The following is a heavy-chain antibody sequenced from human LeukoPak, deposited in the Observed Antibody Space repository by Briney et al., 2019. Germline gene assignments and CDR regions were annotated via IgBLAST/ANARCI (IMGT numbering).Heavy chain of an antibody. CDR3: ASAASYYDSSGYYYGLYPFDY. Sequence: SETLSLTCTVSGGSISSYYWSWIRQPAGKGLEWIGRIYTSGSTNYNPSLKSRVTMSVDTSKNQFSLKLSSVTAADTAVYYCASAASYYDSSGYYYGLYPFDYWGQGTLVTVSS. D-gene: IGHD3-22*01. CDR2: IYTSGST. J-gene: IGHJ4*02. CDR1: GGSISSYY. V-gene: IGHV4-4*07.